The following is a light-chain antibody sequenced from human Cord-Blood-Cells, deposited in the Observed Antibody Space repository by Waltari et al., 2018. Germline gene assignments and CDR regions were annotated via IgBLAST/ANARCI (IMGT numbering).Light chain of an antibody. J-gene: IGKJ2*01. Sequence: EVVMTQSPLSLPVTLGQPASIPCWSSQSLVYSDGNTYLNWFQQRPGQSPRRLIYKVSNRDSGVPDRFSGSGSGTDFTLKISRVEAEDVGVYYCMQGTHWPPYTFGQGTKLEIK. CDR1: QSLVYSDGNTY. CDR3: MQGTHWPPYT. V-gene: IGKV2-30*01. CDR2: KVS.